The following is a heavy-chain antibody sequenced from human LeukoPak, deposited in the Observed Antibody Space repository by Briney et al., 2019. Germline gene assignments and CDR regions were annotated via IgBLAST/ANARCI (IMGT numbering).Heavy chain of an antibody. V-gene: IGHV3-21*01. CDR3: ARATVRGTVTTFDY. CDR2: ISSTSNYI. D-gene: IGHD4-11*01. Sequence: PGGSLRLSCAASGFTFSSYSMNWVRQAPGKGLEWVSSISSTSNYIYYADSVKGRFTISRDNAKNSLYLQMNSLRAEDTAVYYCARATVRGTVTTFDYWGQGTLVTVSS. CDR1: GFTFSSYS. J-gene: IGHJ4*02.